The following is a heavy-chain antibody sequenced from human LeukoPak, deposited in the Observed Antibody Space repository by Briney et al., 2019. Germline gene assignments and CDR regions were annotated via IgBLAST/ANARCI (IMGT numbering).Heavy chain of an antibody. D-gene: IGHD5-12*01. J-gene: IGHJ4*02. CDR3: ARFDSDYDSYFDC. V-gene: IGHV3-21*01. CDR2: MSSSRSYM. CDR1: GFTFSSYT. Sequence: GGSLRLSCAASGFTFSSYTMSWVRQAPGKGLEWVSSMSSSRSYMYYADSVKGRFTISRDNAKNSLYLQMNSLRAEDTAVYYCARFDSDYDSYFDCWGQGTLVTVSS.